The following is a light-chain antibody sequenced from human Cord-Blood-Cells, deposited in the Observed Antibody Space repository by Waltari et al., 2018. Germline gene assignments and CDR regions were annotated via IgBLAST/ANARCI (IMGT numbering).Light chain of an antibody. CDR1: SSDVGGYNY. V-gene: IGLV2-14*01. J-gene: IGLJ3*02. CDR2: EVS. Sequence: QSALTQPASVSGSPGQSITISCTGTSSDVGGYNYVSWYQQHPGKAPKLMIYEVSNRPSGVSTRCSGSKSGNTASLTISGLQAEDEADYYCSSYTSSSTLLFGGGTKLTVL. CDR3: SSYTSSSTLL.